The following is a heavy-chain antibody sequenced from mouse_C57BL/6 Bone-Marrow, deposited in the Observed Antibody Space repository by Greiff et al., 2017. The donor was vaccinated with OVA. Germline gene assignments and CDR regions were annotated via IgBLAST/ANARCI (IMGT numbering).Heavy chain of an antibody. V-gene: IGHV1-64*01. CDR2: IHPNSGST. Sequence: VQLQQPGAELVKPGASVKLSCKASGYTFTSYWMHWVKQRPGQGLEWIGMIHPNSGSTNYNEKFKSQATLTVDKSSSKAYMQLRSLTSEDSAVDYGAPSQSAWFAYWGQGTLVTVSA. J-gene: IGHJ3*01. CDR1: GYTFTSYW. CDR3: APSQSAWFAY.